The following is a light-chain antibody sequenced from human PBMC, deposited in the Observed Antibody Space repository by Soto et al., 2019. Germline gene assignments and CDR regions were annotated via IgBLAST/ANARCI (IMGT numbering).Light chain of an antibody. CDR3: QQLERYPST. CDR1: QSVSGSK. J-gene: IGKJ4*01. CDR2: GGS. Sequence: EIVLTQSPGPLSLSPGNRATLSCRASQSVSGSKLAWYQQRPGQAPRLLIYGGSSRATDIPARFSGSGSGTDYTLTISRLEPEDFALYYCQQLERYPSTFGGGTKVEIK. V-gene: IGKV3-20*01.